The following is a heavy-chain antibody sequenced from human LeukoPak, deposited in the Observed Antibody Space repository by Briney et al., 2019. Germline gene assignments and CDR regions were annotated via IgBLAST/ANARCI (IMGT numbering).Heavy chain of an antibody. CDR2: IKSKTDGGTI. CDR3: GKIRLDSATGY. V-gene: IGHV3-15*01. CDR1: GFTFSDAW. Sequence: GGSLRLSCAASGFTFSDAWMNWVRQAPGKGLEWVGRIKSKTDGGTIGYAAPVKGRFTISRDDSKNTVYLQMSSLRAEDTAVYYCGKIRLDSATGYWGQGTLVTVSS. J-gene: IGHJ4*02. D-gene: IGHD2-15*01.